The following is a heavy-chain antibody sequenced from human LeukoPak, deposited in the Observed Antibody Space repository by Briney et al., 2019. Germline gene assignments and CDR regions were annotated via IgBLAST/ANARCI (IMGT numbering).Heavy chain of an antibody. D-gene: IGHD3-3*01. CDR3: ARGARRYDFWSGYLYFDY. Sequence: ASVKVSCTASGYTFTGYYMHWVRQAPGQGLEWMGRINPNSGGTNYAQKFQGRVTMTRDTSISTAYMELSRLRSDDTAVYYCARGARRYDFWSGYLYFDYWGQGTLVTVSS. CDR2: INPNSGGT. J-gene: IGHJ4*02. CDR1: GYTFTGYY. V-gene: IGHV1-2*06.